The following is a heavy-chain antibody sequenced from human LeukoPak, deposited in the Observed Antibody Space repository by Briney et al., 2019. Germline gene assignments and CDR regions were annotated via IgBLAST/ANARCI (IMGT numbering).Heavy chain of an antibody. CDR2: INPNDGVT. CDR1: GYTFTGYH. J-gene: IGHJ5*02. Sequence: ASVKVSCKASGYTFTGYHLHWVRQAPGQGLEWMGWINPNDGVTYYAQKFQGRVTMTRDTSISTAYMEVTRLRSDDTAVYYCTSDTYYYDSTGLGHWFDPWGQGTLVTVSS. D-gene: IGHD3-22*01. CDR3: TSDTYYYDSTGLGHWFDP. V-gene: IGHV1-2*02.